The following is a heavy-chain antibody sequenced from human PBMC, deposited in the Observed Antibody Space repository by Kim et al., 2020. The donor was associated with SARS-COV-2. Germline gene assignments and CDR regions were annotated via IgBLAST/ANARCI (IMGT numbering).Heavy chain of an antibody. V-gene: IGHV7-4-1*02. CDR1: GYTFTSYA. J-gene: IGHJ6*02. CDR3: ARDTGVLWFGEFYYYYYGMDV. Sequence: ASVKVSCKASGYTFTSYAMNWVRQAPGQGLEWMGWINTNTGNPTYAQGFTGRFVFSLDTSVSTAYLQISSLKAEDTAVYYCARDTGVLWFGEFYYYYYGMDVWGQGTTVTVSS. D-gene: IGHD3-10*01. CDR2: INTNTGNP.